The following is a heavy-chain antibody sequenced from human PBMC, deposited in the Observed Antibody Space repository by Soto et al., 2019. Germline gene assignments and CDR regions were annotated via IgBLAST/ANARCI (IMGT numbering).Heavy chain of an antibody. J-gene: IGHJ4*01. CDR2: IRNKANSYTT. CDR1: GFTFSDHY. Sequence: GGSLRLSCAASGFTFSDHYMDWVRQAPGKGLEWVGRIRNKANSYTTEYAASVKGRFTISRDDSKNLLFLQMYSLKTEDTAVYYCSRAGILTTPYYYDYWGQGTLVTVSS. CDR3: SRAGILTTPYYYDY. V-gene: IGHV3-72*01. D-gene: IGHD4-4*01.